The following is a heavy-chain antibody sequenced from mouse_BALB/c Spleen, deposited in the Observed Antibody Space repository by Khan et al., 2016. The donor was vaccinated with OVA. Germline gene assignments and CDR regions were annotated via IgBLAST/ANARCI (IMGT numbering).Heavy chain of an antibody. CDR3: AGDYDGYWYFDV. J-gene: IGHJ1*01. CDR1: GFPITSGYY. Sequence: VKLQESGPGLVKPSQSLFLACSITGFPITSGYYWIWIRQSPGKPLEWMGYITHSGETFYNPSLQNPISITRETSKNQFFLQLNSVTTEDTAMYYCAGDYDGYWYFDVWGAGTTVTVSS. CDR2: ITHSGET. D-gene: IGHD2-3*01. V-gene: IGHV12-3*02.